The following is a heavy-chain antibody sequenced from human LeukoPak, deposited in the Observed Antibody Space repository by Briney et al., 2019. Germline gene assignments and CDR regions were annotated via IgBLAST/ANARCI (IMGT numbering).Heavy chain of an antibody. Sequence: PGGSLRLSCAASGFTFSSYEMNWVRQAPGKGLEWVSYISSSGSTIYYADSVKGRFTISRDNAKNSLYLQMNSLRAEDTAVYYCARDPIRIVGASSWGQGTLVTVSS. D-gene: IGHD1-26*01. CDR1: GFTFSSYE. J-gene: IGHJ4*02. V-gene: IGHV3-48*03. CDR2: ISSSGSTI. CDR3: ARDPIRIVGASS.